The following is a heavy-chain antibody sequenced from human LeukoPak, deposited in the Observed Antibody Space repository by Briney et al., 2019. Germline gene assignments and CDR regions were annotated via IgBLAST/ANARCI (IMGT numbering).Heavy chain of an antibody. V-gene: IGHV5-51*01. Sequence: GESLKISCKCSGYIFTRYWIGWVRQMPGKGLEWMGIIYPGDSDTRYSPSFQGQVTISADKSISTAYLQWSSLEASDTAMYYCASGGDSSSLSYTFVIWGQGTMVTVSS. J-gene: IGHJ3*02. CDR1: GYIFTRYW. CDR2: IYPGDSDT. CDR3: ASGGDSSSLSYTFVI. D-gene: IGHD6-13*01.